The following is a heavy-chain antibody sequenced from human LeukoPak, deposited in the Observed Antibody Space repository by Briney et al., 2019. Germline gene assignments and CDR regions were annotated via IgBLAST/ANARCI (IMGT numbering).Heavy chain of an antibody. CDR3: ATVAVIGGVTYFDY. D-gene: IGHD3-16*01. CDR1: GGSISSYF. Sequence: SETLSLTCTVSGGSISSYFWSWIRQPPGKGLEWIAYLFYSGSTDYNPSLESRVTISVDTSKNQFSLKLRSVTAADTAVYYCATVAVIGGVTYFDYWGQGTLVTVSS. CDR2: LFYSGST. J-gene: IGHJ4*02. V-gene: IGHV4-59*01.